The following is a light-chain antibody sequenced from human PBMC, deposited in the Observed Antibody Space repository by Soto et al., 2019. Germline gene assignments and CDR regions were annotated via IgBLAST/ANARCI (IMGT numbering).Light chain of an antibody. CDR3: QQFYTAPYT. CDR2: WAS. Sequence: DIVMTQSPDSLAVSLGERATINCMSSQSVLHSSNNKNYLTWYQQKPGQPPKLLIYWASTRESGVPDRFSGSGSGTDFTFTISSLQAEDVAVYYCQQFYTAPYTFGQGTKLEIK. V-gene: IGKV4-1*01. CDR1: QSVLHSSNNKNY. J-gene: IGKJ2*01.